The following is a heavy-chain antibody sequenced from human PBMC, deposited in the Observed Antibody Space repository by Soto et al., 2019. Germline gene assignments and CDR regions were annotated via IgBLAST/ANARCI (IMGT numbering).Heavy chain of an antibody. CDR2: ISTSIDAT. Sequence: PGGSLRLSCEASGFALSNYAMHWVRQAQGKGLEWVSSISTSIDATYYADSVKGRFTIYRDDSKNTLYLQMNSLRAEDSAVYYSAKDRTVAARNFDYWGQGTQVTVSS. J-gene: IGHJ4*02. V-gene: IGHV3-23*01. CDR1: GFALSNYA. D-gene: IGHD6-6*01. CDR3: AKDRTVAARNFDY.